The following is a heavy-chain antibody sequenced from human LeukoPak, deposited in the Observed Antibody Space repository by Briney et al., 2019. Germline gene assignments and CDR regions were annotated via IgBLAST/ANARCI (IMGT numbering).Heavy chain of an antibody. J-gene: IGHJ6*03. CDR2: IIPIFGTA. CDR3: ARGDIVVVPAAIRPFYYYYYMDV. V-gene: IGHV1-69*05. Sequence: SVKVSCKASGGTFSSYAISWVRQAPGQGLEWMGGIIPIFGTANYAQKFQGRVTITTDESTSTAYMELSSLRSEDTAVYYCARGDIVVVPAAIRPFYYYYYMDVWGKGTMVTVSS. D-gene: IGHD2-2*02. CDR1: GGTFSSYA.